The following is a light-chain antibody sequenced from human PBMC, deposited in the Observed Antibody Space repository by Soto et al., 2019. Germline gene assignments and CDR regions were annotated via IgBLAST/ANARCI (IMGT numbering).Light chain of an antibody. Sequence: EIVLTQSPGTLSLSPGERATLSCRASQSVSSNFLAWYQQKPGQAPRLLMYGASSRATGIPDRFVGSVSGTGFTITISRLENEDFGVYYCQQYGSSPLTFGQGTRMEIK. V-gene: IGKV3-20*01. CDR1: QSVSSNF. J-gene: IGKJ5*01. CDR3: QQYGSSPLT. CDR2: GAS.